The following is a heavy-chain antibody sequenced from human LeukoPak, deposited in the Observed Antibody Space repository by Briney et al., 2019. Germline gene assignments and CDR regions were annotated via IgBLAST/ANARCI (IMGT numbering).Heavy chain of an antibody. CDR3: AKQSFYSRVVPTAADY. V-gene: IGHV3-23*01. J-gene: IGHJ4*02. CDR2: IFPSGGEI. Sequence: PGGSLRLSCAASGFTFSTFAMIWVRQPPGKGLEWVSSIFPSGGEIHYADSVKGRFTISRDNAKNSLYLQMNSLRAEDTAVYFCAKQSFYSRVVPTAADYWGQGTLVTVSS. D-gene: IGHD2-2*01. CDR1: GFTFSTFA.